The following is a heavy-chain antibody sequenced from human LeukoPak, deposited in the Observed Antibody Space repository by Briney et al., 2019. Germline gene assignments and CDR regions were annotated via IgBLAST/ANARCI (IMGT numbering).Heavy chain of an antibody. D-gene: IGHD3-16*02. CDR2: INHSGST. Sequence: PGGSLRLSCAASGFTFSSYSMNWVRQPPGKGLEWIGEINHSGSTNYNPSLKSRVTISVDTSKNQFSLKLSSVTAADTAVYYCARGRGGITFGGVIVTFDYWGQGTLVTVSS. V-gene: IGHV4-34*01. CDR3: ARGRGGITFGGVIVTFDY. J-gene: IGHJ4*02. CDR1: GFTFSSYS.